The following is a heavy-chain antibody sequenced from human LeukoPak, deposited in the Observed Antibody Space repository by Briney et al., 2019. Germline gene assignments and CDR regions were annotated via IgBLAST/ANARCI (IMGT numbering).Heavy chain of an antibody. J-gene: IGHJ4*02. CDR3: AKDYIVSSSPIYYFDY. V-gene: IGHV3-30*02. CDR2: IRYDGINK. D-gene: IGHD6-6*01. CDR1: GFTFSSYG. Sequence: GGSLSVSCEASGFTFSSYGMHWVRQAPGKGLEWVAFIRYDGINKWYADSVQGRFTISRDNSKNTLYLQMNSLRPEDTAVYYCAKDYIVSSSPIYYFDYWGQGTLVTVSS.